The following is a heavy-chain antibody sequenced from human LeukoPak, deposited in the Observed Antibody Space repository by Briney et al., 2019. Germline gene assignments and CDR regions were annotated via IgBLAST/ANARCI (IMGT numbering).Heavy chain of an antibody. J-gene: IGHJ4*02. CDR3: AREISGSYRTLRYFDY. Sequence: ASVKVSCKASGYTFTSYAMHWVRQAPGQRLEWMGWINAGNGSTKYSRKFQGRVTITRDTSASTAYMELSSLRSEDTAVYYCAREISGSYRTLRYFDYWGQGTLVTVSS. V-gene: IGHV1-3*01. D-gene: IGHD1-26*01. CDR1: GYTFTSYA. CDR2: INAGNGST.